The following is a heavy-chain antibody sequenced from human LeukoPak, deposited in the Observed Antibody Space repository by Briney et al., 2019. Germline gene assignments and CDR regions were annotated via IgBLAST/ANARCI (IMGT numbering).Heavy chain of an antibody. D-gene: IGHD3-16*02. CDR2: IKSKTVGGTT. CDR1: GFTFSNAW. Sequence: PGGSLRLSCAASGFTFSNAWMSWVRQAPGKGLEWVGRIKSKTVGGTTDYAAPVKGRFTISRDDSKSIAYLQMNSLKTEDTAVYYCTRDDGYVWGSYRYTDYWGQGTLVTVSS. CDR3: TRDDGYVWGSYRYTDY. V-gene: IGHV3-15*01. J-gene: IGHJ4*02.